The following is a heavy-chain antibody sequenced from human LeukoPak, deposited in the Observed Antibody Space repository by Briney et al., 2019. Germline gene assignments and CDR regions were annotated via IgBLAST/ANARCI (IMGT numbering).Heavy chain of an antibody. CDR3: AREQGWAPHAFDL. Sequence: SETLSLTCTVSGGSISSYYWGWIRQPPGKGLEWIGSITYYNPSLKSRVTVSVDTSRNQFSLKLSSVTAADTAVYYCAREQGWAPHAFDLWGQGTMVTDSS. D-gene: IGHD2-15*01. CDR2: IT. V-gene: IGHV4-39*07. J-gene: IGHJ3*01. CDR1: GGSISSYY.